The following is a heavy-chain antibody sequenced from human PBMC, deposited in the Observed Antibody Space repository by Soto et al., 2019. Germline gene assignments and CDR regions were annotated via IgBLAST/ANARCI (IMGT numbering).Heavy chain of an antibody. Sequence: QVQLVQSGAEVKKPGATVKVSCKASGYIVTSFGINWVRQAPGQGIEWMGCISEYGDSNYSEKLQDRVSLTTDTYTNTAYMELRSLGSDDTGVYYCARGGGAYDVWGQGTKITVSS. V-gene: IGHV1-18*01. CDR1: GYIVTSFG. CDR2: ISEYGDS. CDR3: ARGGGAYDV. J-gene: IGHJ3*01.